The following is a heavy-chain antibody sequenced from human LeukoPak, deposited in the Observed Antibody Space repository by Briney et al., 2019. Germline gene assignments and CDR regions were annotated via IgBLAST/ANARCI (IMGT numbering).Heavy chain of an antibody. CDR2: IYTGGRT. CDR1: GFAVSNQY. V-gene: IGHV3-53*01. J-gene: IGHJ4*02. D-gene: IGHD3-10*01. Sequence: GGSLRLSCAVSGFAVSNQYRTWVRQAPGQGLEWVSVIYTGGRTYYAASVKGRLTISRHTTKNTLSLQMNGLRAEDTAVYYCARGWGLRGIIDSWGQGNLVTVSS. CDR3: ARGWGLRGIIDS.